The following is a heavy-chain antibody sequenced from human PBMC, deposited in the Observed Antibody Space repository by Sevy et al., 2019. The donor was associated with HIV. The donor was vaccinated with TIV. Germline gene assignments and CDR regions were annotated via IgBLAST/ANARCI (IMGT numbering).Heavy chain of an antibody. V-gene: IGHV1-69*06. CDR3: AGDRLGYYDSSLDAFDI. CDR1: GGTFSSYA. CDR2: IIPIFGTA. D-gene: IGHD3-22*01. J-gene: IGHJ3*02. Sequence: SVKVSCKASGGTFSSYAISWVRQAPGQGLEWMGGIIPIFGTANYAQKFQGRVTITADKSTSTAYMELSSLRSEDTAVYYCAGDRLGYYDSSLDAFDIWGQGTMVTVSS.